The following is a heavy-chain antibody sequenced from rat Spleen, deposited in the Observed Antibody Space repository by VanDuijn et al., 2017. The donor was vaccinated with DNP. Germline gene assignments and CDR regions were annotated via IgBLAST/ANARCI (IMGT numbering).Heavy chain of an antibody. V-gene: IGHV4-2*01. Sequence: EVKLVESGGGLVQPGKSLKLSCAASGFNFNDHWMGWVRQAPGKGLEWIGQINKDSSTINYIPSLKDKFTISRDNAQNTLYLQMNKLGSEDTAIYYCVREDKGVDAWGQGTLVTVSS. J-gene: IGHJ4*01. CDR2: INKDSSTI. CDR3: VREDKGVDA. CDR1: GFNFNDHW. D-gene: IGHD2-2*01.